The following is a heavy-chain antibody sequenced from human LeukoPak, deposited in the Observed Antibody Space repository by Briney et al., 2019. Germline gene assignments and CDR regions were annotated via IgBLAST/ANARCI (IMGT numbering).Heavy chain of an antibody. V-gene: IGHV6-1*01. Sequence: SQTLSLTCDISGDSVSGNIVAWNWIRQSPARGLEWLERTNDRSKWYTDYAVSVRGRITINPATSKNRFSLQLDSVTPEDTDVYFCARGSSGSFDYWGQGPLVIVSS. D-gene: IGHD6-19*01. CDR2: TNDRSKWYT. J-gene: IGHJ4*02. CDR1: GDSVSGNIVA. CDR3: ARGSSGSFDY.